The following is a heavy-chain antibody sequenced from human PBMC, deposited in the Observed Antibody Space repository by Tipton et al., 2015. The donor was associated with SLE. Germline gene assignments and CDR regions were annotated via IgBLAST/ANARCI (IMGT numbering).Heavy chain of an antibody. V-gene: IGHV4-39*07. D-gene: IGHD5-18*01. J-gene: IGHJ5*02. CDR3: ARLHGYSYSLNWFDP. CDR2: IYYTGTTT. CDR1: GGAVSSSSKY. Sequence: TLSLTCTVSGGAVSSSSKYWAWFRQPPGKGREWIGSIYYTGTTTYYNSFLKSRVTMSVDTSKNQFSLRLTSVIAADTAVYYCARLHGYSYSLNWFDPWGQGTLGSVSS.